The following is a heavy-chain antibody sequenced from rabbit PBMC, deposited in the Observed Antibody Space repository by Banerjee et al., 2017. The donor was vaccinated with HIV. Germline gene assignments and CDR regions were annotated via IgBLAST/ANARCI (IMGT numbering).Heavy chain of an antibody. CDR1: AFSFSNRYV. J-gene: IGHJ3*01. CDR3: ARAGYEDYGDYVGRLDL. Sequence: QEQLEESGGDLVKPEGSLKLTCTVSAFSFSNRYVMCWVRQAPGKGLELIACIYTTSDSTWYASWVNGRFTISRSPSLNTVHLKMTSLTAADTATYFCARAGYEDYGDYVGRLDLWGPVTLVTVS. D-gene: IGHD2-1*01. V-gene: IGHV1S43*01. CDR2: IYTTSDST.